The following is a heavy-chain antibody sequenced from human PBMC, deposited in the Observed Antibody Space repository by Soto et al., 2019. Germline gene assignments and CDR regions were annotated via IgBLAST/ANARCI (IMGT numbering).Heavy chain of an antibody. CDR3: ARDRGWSRSHYFDA. J-gene: IGHJ4*02. D-gene: IGHD2-15*01. CDR2: ISYAGIYL. CDR1: GFTFSNHG. Sequence: QVQSVEFGGGVVQPGTSLRLSCAVSGFTFSNHGMHWVRQAPGKGLEWVAFISYAGIYLKYADSLKGRFTISRDNFKDTLFLQVNTLRGDDTAVYYCARDRGWSRSHYFDAWGQGTLVTVSS. V-gene: IGHV3-33*01.